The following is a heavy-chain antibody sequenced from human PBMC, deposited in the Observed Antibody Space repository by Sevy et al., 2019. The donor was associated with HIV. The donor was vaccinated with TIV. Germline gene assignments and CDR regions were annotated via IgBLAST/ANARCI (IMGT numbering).Heavy chain of an antibody. D-gene: IGHD2-8*01. CDR1: GFTFSKYS. Sequence: GGSLRLSCAASGFTFSKYSMSWVRQPPGKGLEWVSTLSFGCGEINYADSVKGRFTISRDNSKSSVYLQMNNLRPEDTAVYYCAREGCTKPHDYWGQLTLVTASS. CDR2: LSFGCGEI. V-gene: IGHV3-23*01. J-gene: IGHJ4*02. CDR3: AREGCTKPHDY.